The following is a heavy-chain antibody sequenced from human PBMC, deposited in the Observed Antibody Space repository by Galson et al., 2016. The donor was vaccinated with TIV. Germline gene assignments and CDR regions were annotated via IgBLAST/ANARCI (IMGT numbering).Heavy chain of an antibody. CDR3: TRGGEYHCDL. Sequence: SLRLSCAASGFTFGSYWMHWVRQAPGKGLMWVSRISYDGSDKIYTDSVKGRFTISRDNAKSSLYLEMNNLRAEGTAVYYCTRGGEYHCDLWGQGSLVTVSS. D-gene: IGHD2/OR15-2a*01. CDR1: GFTFGSYW. V-gene: IGHV3-74*01. CDR2: ISYDGSDK. J-gene: IGHJ5*02.